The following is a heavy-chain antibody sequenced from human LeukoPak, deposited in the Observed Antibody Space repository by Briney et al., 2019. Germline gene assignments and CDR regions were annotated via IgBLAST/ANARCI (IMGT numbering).Heavy chain of an antibody. CDR3: TTDLWQ. D-gene: IGHD3-16*01. CDR1: GFTLSDAW. V-gene: IGHV3-15*01. Sequence: KPGGSLRLSCAASGFTLSDAWMTWVRQAPGKGLEWVGRIKSKSDGGPTDYAAPVKGRFTISRDDSKSTLYLQMNSLKTEDTAVYYCTTDLWQWGQGTLVTVSS. CDR2: IKSKSDGGPT. J-gene: IGHJ4*02.